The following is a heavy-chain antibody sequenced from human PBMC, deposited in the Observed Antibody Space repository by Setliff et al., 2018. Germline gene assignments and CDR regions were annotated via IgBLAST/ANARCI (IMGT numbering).Heavy chain of an antibody. CDR2: XXXXXXX. Sequence: SETLSLTCTVSGDSISSRRNYWGWFRQPAXKXXEXXGXXXXXXXXXXXXXLKXRXXISLDTSKNQFSLSLTSVTAEDTAVYYCARMSGFQYIDVWDKGTTVTVSS. J-gene: IGHJ6*03. D-gene: IGHD3-3*01. CDR1: GDSISSRRNY. V-gene: IGHV4-61*02. CDR3: ARMSGFQYIDV.